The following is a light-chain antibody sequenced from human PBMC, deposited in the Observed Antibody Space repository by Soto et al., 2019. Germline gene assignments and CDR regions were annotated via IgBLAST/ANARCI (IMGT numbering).Light chain of an antibody. CDR1: SSDVGGYNY. CDR3: SSYTTSNTRQIV. J-gene: IGLJ1*01. CDR2: DVT. V-gene: IGLV2-14*03. Sequence: QSVLTQPASVSGSPGQSITISCTGTSSDVGGYNYVSWYQHHPGKAPKLIIDDVTNRPSGVSNPFSGSKSGNAPSLTISGLQPEDEADYYSSSYTTSNTRQIVFGTGTKVTVL.